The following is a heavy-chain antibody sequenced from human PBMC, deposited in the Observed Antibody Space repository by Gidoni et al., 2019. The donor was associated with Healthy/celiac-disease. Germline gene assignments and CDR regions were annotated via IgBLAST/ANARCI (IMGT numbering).Heavy chain of an antibody. D-gene: IGHD6-13*01. V-gene: IGHV3-7*01. CDR3: ARESSSWFDY. CDR2: IKQDGSEK. CDR1: GFTFSSYW. J-gene: IGHJ5*01. Sequence: EVQLVESGGGLVQPGGSLRLSCAAPGFTFSSYWLSWVRQVPGKWLEWVANIKQDGSEKYYVDSVKGRFTISRDNAKNSLYLQMNSLRAEDTAVYYCARESSSWFDYWGQGTLVTVSS.